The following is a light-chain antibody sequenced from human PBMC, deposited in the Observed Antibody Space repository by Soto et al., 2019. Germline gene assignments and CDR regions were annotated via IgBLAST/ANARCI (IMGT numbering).Light chain of an antibody. CDR1: QAVNTR. CDR3: HQPQSWPRT. CDR2: LTS. J-gene: IGKJ1*01. V-gene: IGKV3-11*01. Sequence: EIVLTQSPATLSSFPGDRVTLSCRASQAVNTRLAWYQHKPGQAPRLLIYLTSNRAAGIPARFSGSGSETDFTLTISDVEPEDFAVYYCHQPQSWPRTFGQGTKVDI.